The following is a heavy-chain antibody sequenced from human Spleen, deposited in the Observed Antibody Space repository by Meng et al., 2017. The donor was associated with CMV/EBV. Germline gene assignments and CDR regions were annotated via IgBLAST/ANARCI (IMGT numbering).Heavy chain of an antibody. CDR2: IYSGGST. CDR3: ARDTYNFWSQFYYFDY. J-gene: IGHJ4*02. Sequence: GESLKISCAASGFTVSSNYMSWVRQAPGKGLEWVSVIYSGGSTYYADSVKGRFTISRDNSKNTLYLQMNSLRAEDTAVYYCARDTYNFWSQFYYFDYWGQGTLVTVSS. CDR1: GFTVSSNY. V-gene: IGHV3-53*01. D-gene: IGHD3-3*01.